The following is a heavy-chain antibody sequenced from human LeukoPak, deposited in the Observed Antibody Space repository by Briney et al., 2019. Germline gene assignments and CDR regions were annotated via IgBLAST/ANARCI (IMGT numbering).Heavy chain of an antibody. CDR2: IYYSGST. CDR1: GGSISSGDYY. V-gene: IGHV4-30-4*08. Sequence: SQTLSLTCTVSGGSISSGDYYWSWIRQPPGKGLEWIGYIYYSGSTYYNPSLKSRVSISVDTSKNQFSLKLSSVTAAVTAVYYCARDLVAGDAFDIWGQGTMVTVSS. J-gene: IGHJ3*02. D-gene: IGHD5-12*01. CDR3: ARDLVAGDAFDI.